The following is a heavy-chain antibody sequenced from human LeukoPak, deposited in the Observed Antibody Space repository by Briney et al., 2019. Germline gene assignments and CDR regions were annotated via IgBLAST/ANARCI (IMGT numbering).Heavy chain of an antibody. CDR2: IYPGDSDT. CDR1: GYSFTSYW. J-gene: IGHJ4*02. CDR3: TKLDDYGAAFDC. Sequence: GESLKISCKGSGYSFTSYWIGWVRQMPGKGLEWMGIIYPGDSDTRYSLSFQGQVAISADKSINTAYLQWSSLKASDTAMYYCTKLDDYGAAFDCWGQGTLVTVSS. D-gene: IGHD4-17*01. V-gene: IGHV5-51*01.